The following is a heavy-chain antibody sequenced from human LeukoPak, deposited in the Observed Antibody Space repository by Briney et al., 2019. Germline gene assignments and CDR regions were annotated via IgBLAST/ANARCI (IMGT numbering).Heavy chain of an antibody. D-gene: IGHD5-12*01. CDR1: GGSISSGGYY. Sequence: SETLSLTCTVSGGSISSGGYYWSWIRQHPGKGLEWIGYIYYSGSTYYNPSLKSRVTISVDTSKNQFSLKLSSVTAADTAVYYCARFSVEMATIGSYYFDYWGQGTLVTVSS. J-gene: IGHJ4*02. CDR2: IYYSGST. V-gene: IGHV4-31*03. CDR3: ARFSVEMATIGSYYFDY.